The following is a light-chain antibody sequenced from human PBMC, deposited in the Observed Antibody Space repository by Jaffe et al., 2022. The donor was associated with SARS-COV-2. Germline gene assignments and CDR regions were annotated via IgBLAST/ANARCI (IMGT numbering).Light chain of an antibody. CDR2: KAS. CDR3: QQYNSYPYT. CDR1: QSISSW. Sequence: DIQMTQSPSTLSASVGDRVTITCRASQSISSWLAWYQQKPGKAPKLLIYKASSLESGVPSRFSGSGSGTEFTLTISSLQPDDSTTYYCQQYNSYPYTFGQGTKLEIK. J-gene: IGKJ2*01. V-gene: IGKV1-5*03.